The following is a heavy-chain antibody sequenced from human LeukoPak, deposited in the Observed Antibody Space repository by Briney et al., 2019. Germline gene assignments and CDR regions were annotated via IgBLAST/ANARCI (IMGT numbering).Heavy chain of an antibody. CDR3: ARMGRYDFWSGYQGNWFDP. D-gene: IGHD3-3*01. J-gene: IGHJ5*02. CDR1: WFSLSNARMG. V-gene: IGHV2-26*01. CDR2: IFSNDEK. Sequence: SGPTLANPTEPLTLTCTVSWFSLSNARMGVSWVCQPPGKALEWLAHIFSNDEKSYSTSLKSRLTISKDTSKSQVVLTMTNMDPVDTATYYCARMGRYDFWSGYQGNWFDPWGQGTLVTVSS.